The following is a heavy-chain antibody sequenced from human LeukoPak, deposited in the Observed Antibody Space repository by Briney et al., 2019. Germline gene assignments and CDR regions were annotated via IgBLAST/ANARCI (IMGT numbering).Heavy chain of an antibody. CDR3: ARGPNFDY. Sequence: GGSLRLSCAASGFTFDDYGMSWVRQAPGKGLEWVSVIYSGGSTYYADSVKGRFTISRDNSKNTLYLQMNSLRAEDTAVYYCARGPNFDYWGQGTLVTVSS. J-gene: IGHJ4*02. CDR1: GFTFDDYG. V-gene: IGHV3-66*01. CDR2: IYSGGST.